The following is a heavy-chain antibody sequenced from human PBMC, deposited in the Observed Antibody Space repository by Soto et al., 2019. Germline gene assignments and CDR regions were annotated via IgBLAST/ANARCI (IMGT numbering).Heavy chain of an antibody. CDR3: ARDSGFGRPAKYYYYYGMDV. Sequence: SETLSLTCTVSGGSISSGGYYWSWIRQHPGKGLEWIGYIYYSGSTYYNPSLKSRVTISVDASNNQFSLKLSSVTAADTAVYYCARDSGFGRPAKYYYYYGMDVWGQGTTVTVSS. V-gene: IGHV4-31*03. CDR1: GGSISSGGYY. D-gene: IGHD3-10*01. CDR2: IYYSGST. J-gene: IGHJ6*02.